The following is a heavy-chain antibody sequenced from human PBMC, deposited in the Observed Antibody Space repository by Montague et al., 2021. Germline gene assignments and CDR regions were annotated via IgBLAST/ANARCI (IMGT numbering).Heavy chain of an antibody. CDR2: IFHSGSA. CDR1: GDFISSYTW. V-gene: IGHV4-4*02. CDR3: ARHGDDEWQQMAF. Sequence: SETLSLTCAVSGDFISSYTWCSWVRQPPGKGLEWIGEIFHSGSANYNPSLGSRITISVDKSKNEFSLHLNSVTPADTAVYYCARHGDDEWQQMAFWGQGTLVVVSS. J-gene: IGHJ4*02. D-gene: IGHD6-13*01.